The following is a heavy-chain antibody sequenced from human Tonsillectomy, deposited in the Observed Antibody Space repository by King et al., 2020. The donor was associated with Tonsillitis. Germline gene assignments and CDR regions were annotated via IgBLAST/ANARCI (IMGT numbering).Heavy chain of an antibody. Sequence: QLQESGPGLVKPSETLSLTCTVSGGSISSYYWSWIRQPAGKGLEWIGRIYTSGSTNYNPTLKSRVPMSVDTSKNQFSLKLSSVTASDTAVYYCARDRPSAAAGYDAFDIWGPGTMVTVSS. CDR1: GGSISSYY. D-gene: IGHD6-13*01. CDR2: IYTSGST. V-gene: IGHV4-4*07. J-gene: IGHJ3*02. CDR3: ARDRPSAAAGYDAFDI.